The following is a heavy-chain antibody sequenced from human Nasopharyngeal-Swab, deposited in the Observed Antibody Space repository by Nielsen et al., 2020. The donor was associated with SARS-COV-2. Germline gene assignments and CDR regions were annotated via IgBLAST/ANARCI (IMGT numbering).Heavy chain of an antibody. D-gene: IGHD4-17*01. CDR2: ISSSSSTI. Sequence: GESLKISCAASGFTFSSYSMNWVRQAPGKGLEWVSYISSSSSTIYYADSVKGRFTISRDNAKSSLYLQMNSLRAEDTAVYYCARAKYGDPYYYYYYMDVWGKGTTVTVSS. J-gene: IGHJ6*03. CDR1: GFTFSSYS. CDR3: ARAKYGDPYYYYYYMDV. V-gene: IGHV3-48*04.